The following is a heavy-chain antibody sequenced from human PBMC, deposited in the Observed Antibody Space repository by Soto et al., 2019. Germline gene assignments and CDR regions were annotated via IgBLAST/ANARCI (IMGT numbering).Heavy chain of an antibody. CDR3: AKRATTVPTPGNYFDC. D-gene: IGHD2-15*01. Sequence: GGSLRLSCAASGFSFSDYSMTWVRQAPGRGLEWVSTLTRGGTTFYADSVKGRFTISRDNSKNTLSLQMYNLRAEDTARYYCAKRATTVPTPGNYFDCWGQGTLVTVSS. CDR2: LTRGGTT. CDR1: GFSFSDYS. J-gene: IGHJ4*02. V-gene: IGHV3-23*01.